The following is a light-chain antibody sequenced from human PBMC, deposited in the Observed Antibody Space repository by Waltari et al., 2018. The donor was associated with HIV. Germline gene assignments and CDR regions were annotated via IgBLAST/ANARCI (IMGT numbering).Light chain of an antibody. V-gene: IGLV3-25*03. CDR3: QSADISGTWV. CDR2: KDS. Sequence: SYELTQSPSVSVSPGQTARITCSGDALPKTYAYWYQQKPGQAPVLVIYKDSERPSGIPERFSGSSSGTIVTLTISGVQAEDEADYYCQSADISGTWVFGGGTKLTVL. CDR1: ALPKTY. J-gene: IGLJ3*02.